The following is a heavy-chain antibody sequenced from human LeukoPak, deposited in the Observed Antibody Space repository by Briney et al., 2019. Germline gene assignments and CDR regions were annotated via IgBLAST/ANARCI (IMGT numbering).Heavy chain of an antibody. CDR3: ANWVAHMGV. J-gene: IGHJ6*03. CDR2: ISGTGSNT. Sequence: GGSLRLSCAASGFTFSSYSMNWVRQAPGKGLEWVSDISGTGSNTHYADSVKGRFTISRDNSKNTLYLQMNSLRDEDTAVYYCANWVAHMGVWGKGTTVIVSS. D-gene: IGHD5-12*01. V-gene: IGHV3-23*01. CDR1: GFTFSSYS.